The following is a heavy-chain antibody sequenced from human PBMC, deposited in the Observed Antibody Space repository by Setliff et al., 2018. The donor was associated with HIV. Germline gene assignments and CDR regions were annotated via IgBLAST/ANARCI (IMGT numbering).Heavy chain of an antibody. J-gene: IGHJ3*02. CDR2: ISAYNGNT. D-gene: IGHD4-17*01. Sequence: VASVKVSCKASGYTFTGYYMHWVRQAPGQGLEWMGWISAYNGNTNYAQKLQGRVTMTTDTSTNTAYMELRSLRSDDTAVYYCAGGYGAFDIWGQGTMVTVSS. CDR1: GYTFTGYY. CDR3: AGGYGAFDI. V-gene: IGHV1-18*04.